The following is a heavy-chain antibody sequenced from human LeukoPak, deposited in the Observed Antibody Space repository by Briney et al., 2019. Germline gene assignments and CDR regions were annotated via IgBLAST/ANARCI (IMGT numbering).Heavy chain of an antibody. V-gene: IGHV4-39*01. CDR1: GGSISSSSYY. CDR3: ARVLGLEGFDY. J-gene: IGHJ4*02. D-gene: IGHD1-1*01. Sequence: PSETLSLTCTVSGGSISSSSYYWGWIRQPPGKGLEWIGSIYYSGSTYYNPSLKSRVTISVDTSKNQFSLKLSSVTAADTAVYYCARVLGLEGFDYWGQGTLVTVSS. CDR2: IYYSGST.